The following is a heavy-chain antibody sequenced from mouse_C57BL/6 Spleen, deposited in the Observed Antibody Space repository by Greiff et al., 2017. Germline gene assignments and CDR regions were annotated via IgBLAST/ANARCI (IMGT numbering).Heavy chain of an antibody. V-gene: IGHV1-18*01. CDR1: GYTFTDYN. CDR3: ARGGIYYDYDGTMDY. D-gene: IGHD2-4*01. Sequence: VHVKQSGPELVKPGASVKIPCKASGYTFTDYNMDWVKQSHGKSLEWIGDINPNNGGTIYNQKFKGKATLTVDKSSSTAYMELRSLTSEDTAVYYCARGGIYYDYDGTMDYWGQGTSVTVSS. CDR2: INPNNGGT. J-gene: IGHJ4*01.